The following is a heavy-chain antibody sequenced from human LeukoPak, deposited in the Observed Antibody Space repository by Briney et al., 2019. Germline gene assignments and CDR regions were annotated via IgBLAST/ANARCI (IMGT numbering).Heavy chain of an antibody. V-gene: IGHV1-18*01. CDR3: ARDIPYFGVVPYYYYYMDV. CDR1: GYTFTSYG. D-gene: IGHD3-3*01. J-gene: IGHJ6*03. Sequence: GASVKVCCKASGYTFTSYGISWLRQAPGQGLEWMGWISAYNGNTNYAQKLQGRVTMTTDTSTSTAYMELRSLRSDDTAVYYCARDIPYFGVVPYYYYYMDVWGKGTTVTVSS. CDR2: ISAYNGNT.